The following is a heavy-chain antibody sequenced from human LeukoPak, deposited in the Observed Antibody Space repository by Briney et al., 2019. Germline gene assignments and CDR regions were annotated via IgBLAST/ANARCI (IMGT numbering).Heavy chain of an antibody. CDR3: ARDRPGGGYFDY. J-gene: IGHJ4*02. CDR2: IYSGGNT. D-gene: IGHD1-26*01. V-gene: IGHV3-66*01. Sequence: PGGSLRLSCAASGFTVSSNDMTWVRQIPGKGLEWVSIIYSGGNTYYADSVKGGFTISRDNSKNTLYLQMNSLRAEDTAVFYCARDRPGGGYFDYWGQGTLVTVSS. CDR1: GFTVSSND.